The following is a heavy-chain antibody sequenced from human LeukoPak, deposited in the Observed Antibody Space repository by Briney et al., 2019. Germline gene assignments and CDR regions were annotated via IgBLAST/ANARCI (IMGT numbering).Heavy chain of an antibody. Sequence: SETLSLTCAVYGGSFSGYYWNWIRQPPGKGLEWIGEINHSGSTNYNPSLKSRVTISVDTSKNQFSLKLSSVTAADTAVYYCARVGGGDFDYWGQGTLVTVSS. CDR2: INHSGST. D-gene: IGHD3-10*01. V-gene: IGHV4-34*01. J-gene: IGHJ4*02. CDR1: GGSFSGYY. CDR3: ARVGGGDFDY.